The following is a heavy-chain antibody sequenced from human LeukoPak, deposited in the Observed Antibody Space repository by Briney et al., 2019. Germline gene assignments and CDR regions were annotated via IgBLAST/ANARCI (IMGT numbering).Heavy chain of an antibody. CDR2: ISGGGGST. V-gene: IGHV3-23*01. D-gene: IGHD2-2*01. CDR3: AKDRDIVVVHAALFDY. Sequence: GGSLTLACAVSGFTLIRYAEMWARGPPGGGGGCVSDISGGGGSTYYADSVKGRFTISRDNSKNTLYLQMNSLRAEDTAVYYCAKDRDIVVVHAALFDYWGQGTLVTVSS. J-gene: IGHJ4*02. CDR1: GFTLIRYA.